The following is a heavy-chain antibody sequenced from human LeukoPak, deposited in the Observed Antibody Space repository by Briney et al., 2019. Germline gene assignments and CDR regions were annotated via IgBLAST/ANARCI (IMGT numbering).Heavy chain of an antibody. D-gene: IGHD4-17*01. CDR1: GYTFTGYY. V-gene: IGHV1-2*02. Sequence: ASVKVSCKASGYTFTGYYMHWVRQAPGQGLEWMGWINPNSGGTNYAQKFQGRVTMTRDTSISTAYMELSRLRSDDTAVYYCVRSAVTPVPVYWYFDLWGRGTLVTVSS. J-gene: IGHJ2*01. CDR2: INPNSGGT. CDR3: VRSAVTPVPVYWYFDL.